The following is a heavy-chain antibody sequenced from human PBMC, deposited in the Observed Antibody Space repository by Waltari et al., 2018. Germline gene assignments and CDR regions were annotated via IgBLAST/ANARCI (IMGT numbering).Heavy chain of an antibody. V-gene: IGHV3-7*01. CDR2: MKQDGIEK. D-gene: IGHD5-12*01. CDR3: ARSLSEDIVPTTGVFFDY. CDR1: GFTVRYCW. Sequence: EVQLVESGGDLVLPGGSLRLSCAALGFTVRYCWMGCVRQAPGKGLEWVANMKQDGIEKFYVDSVKGRFTISRDNAKNSLYLQMNGLRVEDTAVYYCARSLSEDIVPTTGVFFDYWGQGSLVTVSS. J-gene: IGHJ4*02.